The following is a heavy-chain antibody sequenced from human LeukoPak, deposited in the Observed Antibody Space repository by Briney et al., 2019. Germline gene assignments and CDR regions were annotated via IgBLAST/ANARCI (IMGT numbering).Heavy chain of an antibody. J-gene: IGHJ2*01. CDR2: ISYDGSNK. Sequence: PGRSLRLSCAASGFTFSSYAVHWVRQAPGKGLEWVAVISYDGSNKYYADSVKGRFTISRDNSKNTLYLQMNSLRAEDTAVYYCAKDGWFGELSPPRYFDLWGRGTLVTVSS. CDR1: GFTFSSYA. CDR3: AKDGWFGELSPPRYFDL. V-gene: IGHV3-30*04. D-gene: IGHD3-10*01.